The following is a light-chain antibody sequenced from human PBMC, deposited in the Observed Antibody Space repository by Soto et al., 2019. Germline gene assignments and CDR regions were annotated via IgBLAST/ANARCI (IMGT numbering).Light chain of an antibody. V-gene: IGKV1-5*03. J-gene: IGKJ2*01. CDR1: QSIGDS. CDR2: KAS. CDR3: QHYDSYSYD. Sequence: DIQMTQSPSTLTAYVGDRVIMTCRASQSIGDSLAWYQQKLGKAPKLLIYKASIFESWVPSRFSGSGSGTAFTLTINSLQPDDFAPYLCQHYDSYSYDFGQGTKLENK.